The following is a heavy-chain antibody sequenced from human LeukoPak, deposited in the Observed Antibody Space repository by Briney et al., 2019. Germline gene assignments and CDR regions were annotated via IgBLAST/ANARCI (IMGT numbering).Heavy chain of an antibody. CDR1: GYTFTGYY. V-gene: IGHV1-2*02. CDR2: INPNSGGT. Sequence: ASVKVSCKASGYTFTGYYMHWVRQAPGQGLEWMGWINPNSGGTNYAQKFQGRVTMTRDTSISTAYMELSRLRSDDTAVYYCAIDLESIEPLWSPPLYYFDYWGQGTLVTVSS. D-gene: IGHD3-10*01. CDR3: AIDLESIEPLWSPPLYYFDY. J-gene: IGHJ4*02.